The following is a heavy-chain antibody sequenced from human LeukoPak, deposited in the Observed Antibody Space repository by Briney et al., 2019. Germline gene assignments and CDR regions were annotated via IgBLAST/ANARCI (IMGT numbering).Heavy chain of an antibody. J-gene: IGHJ6*03. Sequence: ASVKVSCKASGGTFSSYAISWVRQAPGQGLEWMGRTIPIFGTANYAQKFQGRVTITADKSTSTAYMELSSLRSEDTAVYYCARARLLWFGEQCYLDVWGKGTTVTVSS. V-gene: IGHV1-69*06. CDR2: TIPIFGTA. D-gene: IGHD3-10*01. CDR1: GGTFSSYA. CDR3: ARARLLWFGEQCYLDV.